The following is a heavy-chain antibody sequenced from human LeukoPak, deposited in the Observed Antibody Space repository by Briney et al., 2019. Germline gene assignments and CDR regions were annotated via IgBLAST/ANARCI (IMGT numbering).Heavy chain of an antibody. J-gene: IGHJ6*03. D-gene: IGHD6-13*01. CDR3: ATHGYSNYYYYYMDV. CDR2: INHSGST. CDR1: GGSFSGYY. V-gene: IGHV4-34*01. Sequence: PSETLSLTCAVYGGSFSGYYWSWIRQPPGKGLEWIGEINHSGSTNYNPSLKSRVTISVDTSKNQFSLKLSSVTAADTAVYYCATHGYSNYYYYYMDVWGKGTTVTASS.